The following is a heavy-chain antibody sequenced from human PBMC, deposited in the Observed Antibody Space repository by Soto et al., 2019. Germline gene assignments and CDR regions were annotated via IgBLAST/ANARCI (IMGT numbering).Heavy chain of an antibody. CDR1: GGTFSSYA. V-gene: IGHV1-69*13. J-gene: IGHJ4*02. Sequence: SVKVSCKASGGTFSSYAISWVRQAPGQGLEWMGGIIPIFGTANYAQKFQGRVTITADESTSTAYMELSSLRSEDTAVYYCASLIAVAGTFDYWGQGTLVTVSS. CDR3: ASLIAVAGTFDY. D-gene: IGHD6-19*01. CDR2: IIPIFGTA.